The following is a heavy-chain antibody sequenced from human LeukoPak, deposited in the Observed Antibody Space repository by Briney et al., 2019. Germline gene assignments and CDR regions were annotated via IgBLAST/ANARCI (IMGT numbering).Heavy chain of an antibody. Sequence: GGSLRLSCAASGFTFSSYEMNWVRQAPGKGLEWVSYISSSGSTIYYADSVKGRFTISRDNAKNSLYLQMNSLRAEDTAVYYCARDRHAGPFDYWGQGTLVTVSS. CDR3: ARDRHAGPFDY. CDR2: ISSSGSTI. D-gene: IGHD3-10*01. V-gene: IGHV3-48*03. J-gene: IGHJ4*02. CDR1: GFTFSSYE.